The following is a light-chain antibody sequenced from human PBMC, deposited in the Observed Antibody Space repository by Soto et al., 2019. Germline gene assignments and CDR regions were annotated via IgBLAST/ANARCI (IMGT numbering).Light chain of an antibody. CDR2: EVN. J-gene: IGLJ1*01. CDR3: SSYAGSNNYV. V-gene: IGLV2-8*01. Sequence: QSVLAQPRSASGSPGQSVTISCTGTSSDVGNYDSVSWYQHHPGKAPQAVIYEVNKRPSGVPDRFSGSKSGNTASLTVSGLQAEDEGDYYCSSYAGSNNYVFGTGTKVTVL. CDR1: SSDVGNYDS.